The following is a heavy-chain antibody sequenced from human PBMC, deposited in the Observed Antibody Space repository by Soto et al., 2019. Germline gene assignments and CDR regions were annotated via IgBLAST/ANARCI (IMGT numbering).Heavy chain of an antibody. CDR1: GFTFSSYA. CDR2: ASGRGGST. D-gene: IGHD6-6*01. Sequence: PGGSLSLSSAASGFTFSSYAISWVRSAQGQGLVCVLAASGRGGSTYYAASVKGRCTIPRDHSQNTLYLQMISLRAQDMAVYYCAKGIAARQPYSYGMDGWGQGTT. J-gene: IGHJ6*02. V-gene: IGHV3-23*01. CDR3: AKGIAARQPYSYGMDG.